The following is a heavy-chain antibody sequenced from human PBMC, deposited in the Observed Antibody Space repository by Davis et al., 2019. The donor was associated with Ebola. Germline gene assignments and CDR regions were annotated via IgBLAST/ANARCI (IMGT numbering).Heavy chain of an antibody. J-gene: IGHJ4*02. CDR2: ISGSGGST. Sequence: GGSLRLSCAASGFTFSSYAMSWVRQAPGKGLEWVSAISGSGGSTYYADSVKGRFTISRDNAKNSLYLQMNSLRAEDTAVYYCAKLNTVTTWPVVGYWGQGTLVTVSS. CDR3: AKLNTVTTWPVVGY. CDR1: GFTFSSYA. V-gene: IGHV3-23*01. D-gene: IGHD4-11*01.